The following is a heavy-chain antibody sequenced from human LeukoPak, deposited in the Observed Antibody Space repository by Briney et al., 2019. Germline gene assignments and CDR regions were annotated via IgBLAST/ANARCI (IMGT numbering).Heavy chain of an antibody. CDR1: GFTFSGFW. J-gene: IGHJ3*02. CDR3: TRDEGLVAGIWRAFDI. Sequence: QSGGSLRLSCAASGFTFSGFWMHWIRQAPGKGLEWVSLITGSGPLTTGSGDISYYTDSVKGRVTLSRDNSKNPLFLQLNSLRAEDTAVYYCTRDEGLVAGIWRAFDIWGQGTMVTVSS. CDR2: ITGSGPLTTGSGDIS. D-gene: IGHD6-19*01. V-gene: IGHV3-23*01.